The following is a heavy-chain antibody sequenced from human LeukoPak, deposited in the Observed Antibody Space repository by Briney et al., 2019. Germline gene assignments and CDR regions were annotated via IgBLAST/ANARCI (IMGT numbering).Heavy chain of an antibody. CDR2: IYYSGST. Sequence: SETLSLTCAVYGGSFSGYYWSWIRQPPGKGLEWIGYIYYSGSTNYNPSLKSRVTISVDTSKNQFSLKLSSVTAADTAVYYCARDDYGDYVFDYWGQGTLVTVSS. V-gene: IGHV4-59*01. D-gene: IGHD4-17*01. J-gene: IGHJ4*02. CDR1: GGSFSGYY. CDR3: ARDDYGDYVFDY.